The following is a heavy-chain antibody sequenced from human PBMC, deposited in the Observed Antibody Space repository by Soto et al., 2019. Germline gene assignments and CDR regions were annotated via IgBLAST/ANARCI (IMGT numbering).Heavy chain of an antibody. D-gene: IGHD3-10*01. V-gene: IGHV1-18*01. CDR1: GYIFSGYG. J-gene: IGHJ4*02. Sequence: ASVKVSCKASGYIFSGYGINWVRQVRGQGLEWMGWISAYNGNKNYAQKFQGRVTMTTDTSTSTAYMELRSLRSDDTAVYYCVRDLDGSGSYYTDYWGQGSLVTVSS. CDR2: ISAYNGNK. CDR3: VRDLDGSGSYYTDY.